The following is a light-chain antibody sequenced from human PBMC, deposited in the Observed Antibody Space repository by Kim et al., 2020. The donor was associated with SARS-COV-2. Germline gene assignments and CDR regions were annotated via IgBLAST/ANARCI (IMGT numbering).Light chain of an antibody. CDR1: SSDVGAYNY. CDR3: SSYTGSKNYV. V-gene: IGLV2-8*01. CDR2: EVT. Sequence: GQSVTISCTGTSSDVGAYNYVSWYQQQPGKVPKLMIYEVTKRPSGVPDRFAGSKSGNTASLTVSGLQAEDEADYYCSSYTGSKNYVFGTGTKVTVL. J-gene: IGLJ1*01.